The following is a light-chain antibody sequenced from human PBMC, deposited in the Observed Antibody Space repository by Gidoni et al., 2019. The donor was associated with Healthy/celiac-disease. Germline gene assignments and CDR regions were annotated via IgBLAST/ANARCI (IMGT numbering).Light chain of an antibody. V-gene: IGKV3-20*01. CDR1: QSVSSSY. CDR3: QQYGSSPPLT. CDR2: GAS. J-gene: IGKJ4*01. Sequence: EIVLTQSPAPLSLSPGERATLSCRASQSVSSSYLAWYQQKPGQAPRLLIYGASSRATGIPDRFSGSGSGTDFTLTISRLEPEDFAVYYCQQYGSSPPLTFGGGTKVEIK.